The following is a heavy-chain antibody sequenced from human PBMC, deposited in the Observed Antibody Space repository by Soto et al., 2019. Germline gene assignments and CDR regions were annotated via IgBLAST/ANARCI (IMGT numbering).Heavy chain of an antibody. CDR3: ARELFGRSVWFDP. CDR1: GGPLSSYY. J-gene: IGHJ5*02. V-gene: IGHV4-59*01. D-gene: IGHD3-10*01. CDR2: IYYSGST. Sequence: PSETLSLTCTVSGGPLSSYYWSWIRQPPGKGLEWIGYIYYSGSTNYNPSLKSRVTISVDTSKNQFSLKLSSVTAADTAVYYCARELFGRSVWFDPWGQGTLVTVPQ.